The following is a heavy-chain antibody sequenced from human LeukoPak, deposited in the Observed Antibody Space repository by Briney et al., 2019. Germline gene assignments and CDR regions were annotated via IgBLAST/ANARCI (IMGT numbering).Heavy chain of an antibody. J-gene: IGHJ5*02. CDR3: ARGKTSQNIVTRKTYNWFDP. CDR2: IRSGGSNK. CDR1: GFSISSYG. V-gene: IGHV3-30*02. D-gene: IGHD2/OR15-2a*01. Sequence: GGSLRLSCAGSGFSISSYGMQWERPAPGKGLEWMVFIRSGGSNKYYAVSVKGRFTISRDNAKNSLYLQMKSLRAEDTAVYYCARGKTSQNIVTRKTYNWFDPWGQGTLVTVSS.